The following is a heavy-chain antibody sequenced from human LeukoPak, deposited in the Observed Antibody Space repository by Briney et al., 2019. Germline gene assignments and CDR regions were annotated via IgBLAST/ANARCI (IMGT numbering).Heavy chain of an antibody. J-gene: IGHJ4*02. CDR3: ARANFLYCSSSTCLFDY. CDR1: GFTFSSYA. V-gene: IGHV3-30*04. D-gene: IGHD2-2*01. Sequence: GRSLRLSCAASGFTFSSYAMHWVRQAPGKGLEWVAVISYDGSNKYYADSVKGRFTISRDNSKNTLYLQMNSLRADDTAVYYCARANFLYCSSSTCLFDYWGQGTLVTVSS. CDR2: ISYDGSNK.